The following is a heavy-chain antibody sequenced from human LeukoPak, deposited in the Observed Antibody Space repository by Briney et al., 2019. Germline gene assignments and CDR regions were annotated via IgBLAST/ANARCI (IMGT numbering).Heavy chain of an antibody. J-gene: IGHJ5*02. D-gene: IGHD2-8*01. CDR3: ARDPNGFYSA. Sequence: GGSLRLSCAASGFSFSSYTMNWVRQAPGKGLEWVSSISSSGSDIHYGDSVRGRFTISRDNPKNSLYLQMSSLRAEDTAVYYCARDPNGFYSAWGQGTLVTVSS. CDR1: GFSFSSYT. V-gene: IGHV3-21*01. CDR2: ISSSGSDI.